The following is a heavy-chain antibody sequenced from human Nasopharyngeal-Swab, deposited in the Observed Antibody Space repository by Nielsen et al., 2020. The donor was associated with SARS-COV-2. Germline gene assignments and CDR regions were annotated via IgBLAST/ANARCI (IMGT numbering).Heavy chain of an antibody. CDR2: IIPIFGTA. J-gene: IGHJ4*02. D-gene: IGHD3-10*01. CDR3: AGLIGGFDY. Sequence: WVRQAPGQGLEWMGGIIPIFGTANYAQKFQGRVTVTADESTSTAYMELSSLRSEDTAVYYCAGLIGGFDYWGQGTLVTVSS. V-gene: IGHV1-69*01.